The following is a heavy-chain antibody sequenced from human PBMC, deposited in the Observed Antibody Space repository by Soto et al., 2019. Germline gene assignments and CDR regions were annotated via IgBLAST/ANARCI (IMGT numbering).Heavy chain of an antibody. D-gene: IGHD4-17*01. CDR1: GYTFTSYY. Sequence: GASVKVSCKASGYTFTSYYMHWVRQAPGQGLEWVSAISGSGGSTYYADSVKGRFSISRDNSKDALYLQMNSLRAEDTAVYYCARDLGAVTTLGFQNWGQGALVTVSS. CDR3: ARDLGAVTTLGFQN. CDR2: ISGSGGST. V-gene: IGHV3-23*01. J-gene: IGHJ1*01.